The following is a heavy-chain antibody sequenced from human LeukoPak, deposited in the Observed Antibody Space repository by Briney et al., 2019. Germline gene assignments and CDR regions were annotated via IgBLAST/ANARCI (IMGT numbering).Heavy chain of an antibody. CDR3: ARGKDQNVLRYFDWSYYYYGMDV. CDR2: INPNSGGT. V-gene: IGHV1-2*02. CDR1: GYTFTGYY. Sequence: ASVKVSCKASGYTFTGYYMHWVRQAPGQGLEWMGWINPNSGGTNYAQKFQGRVTMTRDTSISTAYMELSRLRSDDTAVYYCARGKDQNVLRYFDWSYYYYGMDVWGQGTTVTVSS. D-gene: IGHD3-9*01. J-gene: IGHJ6*02.